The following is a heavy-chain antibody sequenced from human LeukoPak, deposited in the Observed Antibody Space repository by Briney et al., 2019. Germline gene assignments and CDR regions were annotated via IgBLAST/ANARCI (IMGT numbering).Heavy chain of an antibody. CDR3: ARGGWELLDDAFDI. V-gene: IGHV1-69*05. CDR1: GGTFSSYA. J-gene: IGHJ3*02. D-gene: IGHD1-26*01. CDR2: IIPIFGTA. Sequence: SVKVSCKASGGTFSSYAISWVRQAPGQGLEWMGGIIPIFGTANYAQKFQGRVTITTDESTSTAHMELSSLRSEDTAVYYCARGGWELLDDAFDIWGQGTMVTVSS.